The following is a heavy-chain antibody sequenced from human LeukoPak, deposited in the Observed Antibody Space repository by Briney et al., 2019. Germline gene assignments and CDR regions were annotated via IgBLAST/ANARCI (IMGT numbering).Heavy chain of an antibody. V-gene: IGHV3-7*01. J-gene: IGHJ5*02. D-gene: IGHD3-3*01. CDR1: GVTINDFYLS. CDR2: IKQDGSEE. CDR3: ARDIAGVVHWFDP. Sequence: GGSLRLSCAVSGVTINDFYLSMSWVRQAPGKGLEWVAKIKQDGSEEYYVDSVKGRVTISRDNAKNSLFLQMNSLRAEDTAVYYCARDIAGVVHWFDPWGQGTLVTVSS.